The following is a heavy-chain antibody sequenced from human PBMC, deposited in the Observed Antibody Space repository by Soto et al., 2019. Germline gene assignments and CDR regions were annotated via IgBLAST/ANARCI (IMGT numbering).Heavy chain of an antibody. CDR2: ISGSGGST. J-gene: IGHJ5*02. D-gene: IGHD1-20*01. CDR1: GFTFSSYA. Sequence: PGGSLRLSCAASGFTFSSYAMSWVRQAPGKGLEWVSDISGSGGSTYYADSVKGRFTISRDNSKNTLYLQMNSLRAEVTAAYSGVYDRRRGNWYWCDPWGQGTLVTVSS. CDR3: VYDRRRGNWYWCDP. V-gene: IGHV3-23*01.